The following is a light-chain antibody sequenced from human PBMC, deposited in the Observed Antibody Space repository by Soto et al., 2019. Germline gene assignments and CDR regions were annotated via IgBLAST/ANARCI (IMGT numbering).Light chain of an antibody. J-gene: IGLJ1*01. Sequence: QSVLTQPPSVSGAPGQRVTISCTGSSSNIGANYDVHWYQQRPGTAPKLLIFANSNRPSGVPDRFSGSKSGTSASLVITGRQDEDEGDYYCQSYDSTLSARYVFGTGTKLTVL. CDR1: SSNIGANYD. CDR3: QSYDSTLSARYV. V-gene: IGLV1-40*01. CDR2: ANS.